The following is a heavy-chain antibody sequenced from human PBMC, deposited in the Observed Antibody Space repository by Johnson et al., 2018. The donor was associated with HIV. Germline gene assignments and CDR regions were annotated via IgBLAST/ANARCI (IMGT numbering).Heavy chain of an antibody. CDR1: GFTFINAW. D-gene: IGHD2-21*01. J-gene: IGHJ3*02. V-gene: IGHV3-15*01. Sequence: MLLVESGGGVVQPGGSLSLSCAASGFTFINAWMTWVRQSPGKGLEWVGRIKSKTDGGTTDYADSVKGRFPISRDNSKNTLYLQMNSLRAEDTAVYYCAVVALPMYWYDAFDIWGQGTMVTVSS. CDR2: IKSKTDGGTT. CDR3: AVVALPMYWYDAFDI.